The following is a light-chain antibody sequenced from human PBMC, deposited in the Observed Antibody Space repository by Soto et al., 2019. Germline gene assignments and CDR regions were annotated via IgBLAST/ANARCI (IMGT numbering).Light chain of an antibody. CDR3: QQYYSTPRT. V-gene: IGKV4-1*01. CDR1: QSVLYSSDNKNY. CDR2: WAS. J-gene: IGKJ5*01. Sequence: IVMTQSPDSLAVSLGERATINCKSSQSVLYSSDNKNYLAWYQQRPGQPPQLLIYWASTRESGVPDRFSGSGSGTDFTLTISSLQAEDGAVYYCQQYYSTPRTFGQGTRLEI.